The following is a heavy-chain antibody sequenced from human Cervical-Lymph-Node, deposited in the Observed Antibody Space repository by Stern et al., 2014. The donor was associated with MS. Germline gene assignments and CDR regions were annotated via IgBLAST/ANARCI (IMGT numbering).Heavy chain of an antibody. CDR3: ARGPVTANWYLGL. J-gene: IGHJ2*01. CDR1: GFTFSSYW. D-gene: IGHD2-21*02. V-gene: IGHV3-74*02. Sequence: QLVQSGGGLVQPGGSLRLSCAASGFTFSSYWMHWVRQVPGRGLVWVSRINSDGTITNYADSVKGRFTISRDNAKNTLYLQMNSLRAEDTALYYCARGPVTANWYLGLWGRGTLVTVSS. CDR2: INSDGTIT.